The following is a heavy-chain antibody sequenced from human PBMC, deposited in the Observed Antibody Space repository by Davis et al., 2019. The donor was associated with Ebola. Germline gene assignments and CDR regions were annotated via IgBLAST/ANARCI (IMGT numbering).Heavy chain of an antibody. J-gene: IGHJ4*02. CDR1: GFTSSSYG. CDR2: IKQDGSEK. V-gene: IGHV3-7*03. Sequence: GESLRPSCAASGFTSSSYGMSWVRQAPGKGLEWVANIKQDGSEKYYVDSVKGRFTISRDNAKNSLYLQMNSLRAEDTAVYYWARDGAYYDFWSGYHDYWGQGTLVTVSS. CDR3: ARDGAYYDFWSGYHDY. D-gene: IGHD3-3*01.